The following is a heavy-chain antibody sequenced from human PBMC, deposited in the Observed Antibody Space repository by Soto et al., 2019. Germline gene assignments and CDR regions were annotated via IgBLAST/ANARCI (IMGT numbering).Heavy chain of an antibody. CDR1: GGSIRSTTYY. J-gene: IGHJ1*01. Sequence: SETLSLTCTVSGGSIRSTTYYWGWIRQPPGKGLEWIGTIYYTGGTHYNASLKGRVTISLDMSKNQFSLKLSSVTAADTAVYYCATHNWNLDPWGQGTLVTVSS. V-gene: IGHV4-39*01. CDR2: IYYTGGT. D-gene: IGHD1-7*01. CDR3: ATHNWNLDP.